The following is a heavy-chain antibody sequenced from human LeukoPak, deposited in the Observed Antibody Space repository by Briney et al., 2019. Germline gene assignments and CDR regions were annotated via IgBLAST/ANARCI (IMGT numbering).Heavy chain of an antibody. V-gene: IGHV4-4*07. CDR3: ARDFTAPYYYYMDV. Sequence: PSETLSPTCTVSGGSISSYYWSWIRQPPGKGLEWIGRIYTSGSTNYNPSLKSRVTMSVDTSKNQFSLKLSSVTAADTAVYYCARDFTAPYYYYMDVWGKGATVTVSS. J-gene: IGHJ6*03. CDR1: GGSISSYY. CDR2: IYTSGST.